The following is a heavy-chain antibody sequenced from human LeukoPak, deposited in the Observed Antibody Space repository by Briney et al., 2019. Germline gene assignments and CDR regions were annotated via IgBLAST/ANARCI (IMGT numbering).Heavy chain of an antibody. CDR1: GFTFSSYS. CDR2: IYYSGST. Sequence: LRLSCAASGFTFSSYSMNWVRQHPGKGLEWIGYIYYSGSTYYNPSLKSRVTISVDTSKNQFSLKLSSVTAADTAVYYCARSNARITMIVDAFDIWGQGTMVTVSS. D-gene: IGHD3-22*01. V-gene: IGHV4-31*02. CDR3: ARSNARITMIVDAFDI. J-gene: IGHJ3*02.